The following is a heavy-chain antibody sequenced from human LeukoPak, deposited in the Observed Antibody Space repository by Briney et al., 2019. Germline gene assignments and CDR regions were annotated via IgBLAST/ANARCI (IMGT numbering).Heavy chain of an antibody. CDR3: ARDLSYYGSGSYYFDC. CDR1: GYTFTGYY. Sequence: ASVKVSCKASGYTFTGYYMHWVRQAPGQGLEWMGWINPNSGGTNYAQKFQGRVTMTRDTSISTAYMELSRLRSDDTAVYYCARDLSYYGSGSYYFDCWSQGTLVTVSS. J-gene: IGHJ5*01. D-gene: IGHD3-10*01. CDR2: INPNSGGT. V-gene: IGHV1-2*02.